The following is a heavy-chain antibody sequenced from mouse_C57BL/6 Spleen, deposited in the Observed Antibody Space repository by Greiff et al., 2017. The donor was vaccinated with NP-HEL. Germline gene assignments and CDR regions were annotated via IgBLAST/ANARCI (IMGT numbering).Heavy chain of an antibody. CDR2: IDPETGGT. V-gene: IGHV1-15*01. CDR1: GYTFTDYE. J-gene: IGHJ2*01. CDR3: TIHYYGYY. Sequence: VQLQQSGAELVRPGASVTLSCKASGYTFTDYEMHWVKQTPVHGLEWIGAIDPETGGTAYNQKFKGKAILTADKSSSTAYMELRSLTSGDSAVYYCTIHYYGYYWGQGTTLTVSS. D-gene: IGHD1-1*01.